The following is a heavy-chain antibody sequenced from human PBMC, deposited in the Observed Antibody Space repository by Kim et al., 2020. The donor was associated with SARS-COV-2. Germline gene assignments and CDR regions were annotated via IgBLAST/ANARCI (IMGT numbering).Heavy chain of an antibody. D-gene: IGHD6-19*01. CDR1: GFTFDHSA. V-gene: IGHV3-43*02. CDR2: ISDNGKTK. J-gene: IGHJ4*02. CDR3: ARGSGWLPRY. Sequence: GGSPRLSCAASGFTFDHSAMHWFRQAPGKGLEWVSLISDNGKTKNYAESVKGRFTMSADNSKNSVYLQMNSLRTEDTAMYYCARGSGWLPRYWGQGTLVTVSS.